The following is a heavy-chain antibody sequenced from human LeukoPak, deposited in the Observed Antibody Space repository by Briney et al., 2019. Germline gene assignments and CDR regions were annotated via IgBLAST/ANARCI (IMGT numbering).Heavy chain of an antibody. D-gene: IGHD4-11*01. CDR1: GDSVSSNSVA. V-gene: IGHV6-1*01. CDR2: TYYRSKWYN. J-gene: IGHJ3*02. CDR3: ARGAYSTFDI. Sequence: SQTLSLTCVISGDSVSSNSVAWNWIRQSLSRGLEWLGRTYYRSKWYNDYAVSVQGRITVNPDTSKNQFSLQLDSVTPHDTALYYCARGAYSTFDIWGQGTMVTVSS.